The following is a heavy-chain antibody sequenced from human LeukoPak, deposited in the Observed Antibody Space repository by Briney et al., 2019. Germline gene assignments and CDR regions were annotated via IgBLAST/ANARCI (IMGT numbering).Heavy chain of an antibody. V-gene: IGHV1-18*04. CDR1: GYTFTSYG. CDR2: ISAYNGNT. J-gene: IGHJ6*04. Sequence: ASVKVSCKASGYTFTSYGISWVRQAPGQGLEWMGWISAYNGNTNYAQKLQGRVTMTTDTSTSTAYMELRSLRSDDTAVYYCARVVRGSDYYYYGVDVWGKGTTVTVSS. D-gene: IGHD3-10*01. CDR3: ARVVRGSDYYYYGVDV.